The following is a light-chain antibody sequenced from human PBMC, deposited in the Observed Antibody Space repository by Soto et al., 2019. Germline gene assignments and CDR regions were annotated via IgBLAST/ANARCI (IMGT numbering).Light chain of an antibody. CDR3: QQYNSFPWT. CDR1: QTISSW. V-gene: IGKV1-5*03. Sequence: DIQMTQSPSTLSASVRDRVTITCRAGQTISSWLAWFQQRPGRAPKFLIYKASSLKNGVPLRFSGSGSGTQFTLTNSSLQPDDFATYYCQQYNSFPWTFGQGTKVDIK. J-gene: IGKJ1*01. CDR2: KAS.